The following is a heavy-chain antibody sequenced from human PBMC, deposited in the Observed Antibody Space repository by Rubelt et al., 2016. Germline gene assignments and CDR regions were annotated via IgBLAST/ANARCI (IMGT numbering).Heavy chain of an antibody. D-gene: IGHD1-14*01. CDR2: IYPGDSDT. CDR1: GYSFTTYW. J-gene: IGHJ3*02. CDR3: ARLRENHQVAAFGI. Sequence: EVQLVQSGAEVKKPGESLKISCKGSGYSFTTYWIGWVRQMPGHGLECMGIIYPGDSDTRYSPRCQGQGTISADNSSSTAYLQWSSLNASDTAMYYCARLRENHQVAAFGIWGQGTMVTVSA. V-gene: IGHV5-51*01.